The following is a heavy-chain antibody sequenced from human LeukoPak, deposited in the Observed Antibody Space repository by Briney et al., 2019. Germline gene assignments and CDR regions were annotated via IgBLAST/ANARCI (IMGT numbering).Heavy chain of an antibody. CDR1: GYTFTGYC. V-gene: IGHV1-2*02. D-gene: IGHD2-2*01. J-gene: IGHJ4*02. CDR3: AREGKGYCSSTSCYGEPFDY. CDR2: INPNSGGT. Sequence: ASVKVSCKASGYTFTGYCMHWVRQAPGQVLEWMGWINPNSGGTNYAQKFQGRVTMTRDTSISTAYMELSRLRSDDTAVYYCAREGKGYCSSTSCYGEPFDYWGQGTLVTVSS.